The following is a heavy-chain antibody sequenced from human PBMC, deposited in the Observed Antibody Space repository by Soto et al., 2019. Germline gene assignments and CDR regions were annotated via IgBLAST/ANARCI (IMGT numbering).Heavy chain of an antibody. CDR3: ARDQADDYIWVSYRHYYYYYMDV. J-gene: IGHJ6*03. CDR2: IWYDGSNK. Sequence: QVQLVESGGGVVQPGRSLRLSCAASGFTFSSYGMHWVRQAPGKGLEWVAVIWYDGSNKYYADSVKGRFTISRDNSKNTLYLQMNSRRAEDTAVYYCARDQADDYIWVSYRHYYYYYMDVWGKGTTVTVSS. V-gene: IGHV3-33*01. D-gene: IGHD3-16*02. CDR1: GFTFSSYG.